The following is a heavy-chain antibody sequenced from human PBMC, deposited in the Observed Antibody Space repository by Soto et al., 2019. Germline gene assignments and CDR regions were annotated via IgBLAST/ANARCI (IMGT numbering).Heavy chain of an antibody. Sequence: VASVKVSCKASGYTFTGYYMHWVRQAPGQGLEWMGWINPNSGGTNYAQKFQGWVTMTRDASISTAYMELSRLRSDDTAVYYCALLRLGELSPDAFDIWGQGTMVTVSS. D-gene: IGHD3-16*02. J-gene: IGHJ3*02. CDR1: GYTFTGYY. V-gene: IGHV1-2*04. CDR3: ALLRLGELSPDAFDI. CDR2: INPNSGGT.